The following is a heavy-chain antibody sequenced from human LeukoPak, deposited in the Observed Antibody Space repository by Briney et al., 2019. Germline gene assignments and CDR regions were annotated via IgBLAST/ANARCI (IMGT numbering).Heavy chain of an antibody. J-gene: IGHJ1*01. V-gene: IGHV1-58*01. CDR1: GFTFTSSA. CDR3: AADPLDVGHAQEYFQH. CDR2: IVVGSGNT. Sequence: SVKVSCKASGFTFTSSAVQWVRQACGQRLEWIGWIVVGSGNTNYAQKFQERVTITRDMSTSTAYMELSSLRSEDTAVYYCAADPLDVGHAQEYFQHWGQGTLVTVSS.